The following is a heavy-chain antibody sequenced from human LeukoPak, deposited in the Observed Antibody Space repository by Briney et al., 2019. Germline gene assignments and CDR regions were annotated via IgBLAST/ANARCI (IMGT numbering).Heavy chain of an antibody. CDR3: ARDLGQYYDTSDNWFDP. D-gene: IGHD3-22*01. CDR1: GFIFSTYS. V-gene: IGHV3-74*01. Sequence: GGSLRLSCTASGFIFSTYSMIWVRQAPGKGLVWVSRINSDGINTSYADSVKGRFTISRDNAKNTLNLQMNSLRAEDTAVYYCARDLGQYYDTSDNWFDPWGQGTLVTVSS. CDR2: INSDGINT. J-gene: IGHJ5*02.